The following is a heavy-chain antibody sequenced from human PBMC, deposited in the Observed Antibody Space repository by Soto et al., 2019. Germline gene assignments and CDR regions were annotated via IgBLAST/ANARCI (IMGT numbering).Heavy chain of an antibody. Sequence: QVQLVQSGAEVKKPGSSVKVSCKASGGTFSSYTISWVRQAPGQGLEWMGRIIPILGIANYAQKFQGRVTITADKSTSTAYMELSSLRSEDTAVYYCARLEMDINSNWFDPWCQLTLVTVSS. V-gene: IGHV1-69*02. D-gene: IGHD5-12*01. CDR1: GGTFSSYT. J-gene: IGHJ5*02. CDR2: IIPILGIA. CDR3: ARLEMDINSNWFDP.